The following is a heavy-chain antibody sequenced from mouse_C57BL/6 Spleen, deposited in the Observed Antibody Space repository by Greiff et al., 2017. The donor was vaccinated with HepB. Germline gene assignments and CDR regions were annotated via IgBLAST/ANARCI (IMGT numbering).Heavy chain of an antibody. CDR3: ARPNYYGSRGDY. Sequence: VKLQESGAELVRPGTSVKVSCKASGYAFTNYLIEWVKQRPGQGLEWIGVINPGSGGTNYNEKFKGKATLTADKSSSTAYMQLSSLTSEDSAVYFCARPNYYGSRGDYWGQGTTLTVSS. CDR1: GYAFTNYL. D-gene: IGHD1-1*01. J-gene: IGHJ2*01. CDR2: INPGSGGT. V-gene: IGHV1-54*01.